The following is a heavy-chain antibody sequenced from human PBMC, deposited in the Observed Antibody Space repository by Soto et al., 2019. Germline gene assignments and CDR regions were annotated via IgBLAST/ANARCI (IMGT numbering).Heavy chain of an antibody. J-gene: IGHJ6*02. CDR3: ARGEVLRFLEWSRAYYGMDV. Sequence: PSETLSLTCTVSGGSVSSGSYYWSWIRQPPGKGLEWIGYIYYSGSTNYNPSLKSRVTISVDTSKNQFSLKLSSVTAADTAVYYCARGEVLRFLEWSRAYYGMDVWGQRTTVTSP. D-gene: IGHD3-3*01. CDR1: GGSVSSGSYY. CDR2: IYYSGST. V-gene: IGHV4-61*01.